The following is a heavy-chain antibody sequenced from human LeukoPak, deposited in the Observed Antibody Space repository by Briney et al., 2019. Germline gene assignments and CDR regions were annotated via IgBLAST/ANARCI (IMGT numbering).Heavy chain of an antibody. CDR2: IKSKTDGGTT. V-gene: IGHV3-15*01. CDR3: TTVPYYGQRYFDY. Sequence: PGGSLRLSCAASGFTFSNAWMSWVRQAPGKGLEWVGRIKSKTDGGTTDYAAPVKGRFTISRDDSKNTLYLQMNSLKTEDTAVYYCTTVPYYGQRYFDYWGQGTLVTVSS. D-gene: IGHD1-26*01. CDR1: GFTFSNAW. J-gene: IGHJ4*02.